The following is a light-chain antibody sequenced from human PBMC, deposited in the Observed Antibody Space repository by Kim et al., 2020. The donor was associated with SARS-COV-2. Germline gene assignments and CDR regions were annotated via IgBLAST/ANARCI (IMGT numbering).Light chain of an antibody. Sequence: QSVLTQPPSVSGAPGQRVTISCTGTSSNFGAGYDVHWYQQFPGEAPKVLIYGDNNRPSGVPARFSGSRSGTSASLAITGLQAEDEADYYCQSYDDSLNAYVFGPGTKVTVL. V-gene: IGLV1-40*01. J-gene: IGLJ1*01. CDR1: SSNFGAGYD. CDR2: GDN. CDR3: QSYDDSLNAYV.